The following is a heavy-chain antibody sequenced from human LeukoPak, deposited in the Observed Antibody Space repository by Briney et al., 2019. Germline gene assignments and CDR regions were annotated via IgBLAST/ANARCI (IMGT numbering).Heavy chain of an antibody. D-gene: IGHD2-15*01. V-gene: IGHV1-69*01. CDR1: GGTFSSYA. CDR3: ATRQTDCSGGSCYPKWLDP. CDR2: IIPIFGTA. J-gene: IGHJ5*02. Sequence: ASVKVSCKASGGTFSSYAISWVRQAPGQGLEWMGGIIPIFGTANYAQKFQGRVTITADESTSTAYMELSSLRSEDTAVYYCATRQTDCSGGSCYPKWLDPWGQGTLVTVSS.